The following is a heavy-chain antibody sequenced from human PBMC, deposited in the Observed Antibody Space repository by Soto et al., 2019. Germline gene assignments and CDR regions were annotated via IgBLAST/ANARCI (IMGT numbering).Heavy chain of an antibody. V-gene: IGHV1-69*13. J-gene: IGHJ6*02. Sequence: GASLKVSCKASGGTFSTYAIIWVLQAPGRGLEWMGGIIPIFGTANYAQKFQGRVTITADESTSTAYMELSSLRSEDTAVYYCAKPLNWNPWYYYYGMDVWGQGTTVTLSS. CDR2: IIPIFGTA. D-gene: IGHD1-20*01. CDR3: AKPLNWNPWYYYYGMDV. CDR1: GGTFSTYA.